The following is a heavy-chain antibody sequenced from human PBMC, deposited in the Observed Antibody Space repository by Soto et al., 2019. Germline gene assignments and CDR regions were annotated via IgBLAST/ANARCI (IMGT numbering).Heavy chain of an antibody. CDR1: GYTFTSYG. J-gene: IGHJ4*02. CDR3: ARWDIVATISDY. D-gene: IGHD5-12*01. CDR2: ISAYNANT. Sequence: GASVKVSCKSSGYTFTSYGISWVPQAPGQGLERMGWISAYNANTNYAQKLQVRVTMTTDTSTSTAYMELRSLRSDDTAVYYCARWDIVATISDYWGQGTLVTVFS. V-gene: IGHV1-18*01.